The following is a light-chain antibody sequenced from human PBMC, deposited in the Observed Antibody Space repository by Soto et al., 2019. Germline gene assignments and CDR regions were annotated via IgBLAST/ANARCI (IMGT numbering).Light chain of an antibody. J-gene: IGKJ5*01. CDR2: AAS. CDR1: QNVRGY. Sequence: DIQMTQSPSSLSAFVGDSVTITCRASQNVRGYLHWYQQKPGRAPKLLIYAASNLQIGVPFRFNGSGSGTEHTLSINSLQPDDSATYYCQQSHSTLPITFGQGTRVEI. V-gene: IGKV1-39*01. CDR3: QQSHSTLPIT.